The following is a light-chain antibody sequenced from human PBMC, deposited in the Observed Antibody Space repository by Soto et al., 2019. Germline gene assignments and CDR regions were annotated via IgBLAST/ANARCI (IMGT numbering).Light chain of an antibody. CDR1: QTVMSY. J-gene: IGKJ4*01. CDR2: VAS. Sequence: DIEMTQSPASLSTSVGDRVYITCRAGQTVMSYLHWYQQKPGQAPNLLIYVASYLHSGVPSRFSGSRSGTDFTLTITNVQPEDSATYFCQQTYRFPLTFGGGTKVDIK. CDR3: QQTYRFPLT. V-gene: IGKV1-39*01.